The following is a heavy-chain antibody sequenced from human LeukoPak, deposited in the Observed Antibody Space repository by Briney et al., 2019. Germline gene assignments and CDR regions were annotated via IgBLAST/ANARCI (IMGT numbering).Heavy chain of an antibody. CDR3: ARDAQRGFDYSNSLQY. CDR1: GFTFSTYA. D-gene: IGHD4-11*01. CDR2: ISGRGIAT. V-gene: IGHV3-23*01. J-gene: IGHJ4*02. Sequence: PGGSLRLSCAASGFTFSTYAMSWVRQAPGKGLEWVSAISGRGIATYYADSVKGRFTISRDNSKNTLYLQMNSLRPEDTGVYYCARDAQRGFDYSNSLQYWGQGTPVTVST.